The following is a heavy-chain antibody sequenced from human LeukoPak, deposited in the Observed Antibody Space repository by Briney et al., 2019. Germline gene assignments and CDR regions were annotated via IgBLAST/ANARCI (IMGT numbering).Heavy chain of an antibody. CDR2: IYYSGST. CDR3: ASYYFFPFDY. Sequence: SSEPLSLTCTVSGGSISSSSYYWGWSRQPPGEGLGWIGSIYYSGSTYYNPSLKSRVTISVDTSKNQFSLKLSSVTAADTPVYYCASYYFFPFDYWGQGTLVTVSS. J-gene: IGHJ4*02. D-gene: IGHD3-3*01. V-gene: IGHV4-39*01. CDR1: GGSISSSSYY.